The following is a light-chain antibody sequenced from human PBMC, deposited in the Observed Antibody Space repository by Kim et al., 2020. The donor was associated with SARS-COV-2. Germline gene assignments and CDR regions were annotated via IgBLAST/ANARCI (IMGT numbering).Light chain of an antibody. CDR3: QQYGSSYT. CDR2: GAS. V-gene: IGKV3-20*01. J-gene: IGKJ2*01. CDR1: QSVSSSY. Sequence: PGERATLSCRASQSVSSSYSAWYQQNPRQAPRLLIYGASSSATGIPDRFSGSGSGTDFTLTISRLEPEDFAEYYCQQYGSSYTFGQGTKLEI.